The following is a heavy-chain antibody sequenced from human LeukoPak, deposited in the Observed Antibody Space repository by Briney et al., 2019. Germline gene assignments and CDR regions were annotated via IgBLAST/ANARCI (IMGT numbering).Heavy chain of an antibody. CDR1: GYTFTSYD. CDR3: ARGRRGYYESSAYKFDP. V-gene: IGHV1-8*01. D-gene: IGHD3-22*01. Sequence: ASVKVSCKASGYTFTSYDINWVRQATGQGLEWMGWMNPNSGNTGYAQKFQGRVTMTRNTSISTAYMELSSLRSEDTAVYYCARGRRGYYESSAYKFDPWGQGTLVTVSS. CDR2: MNPNSGNT. J-gene: IGHJ5*02.